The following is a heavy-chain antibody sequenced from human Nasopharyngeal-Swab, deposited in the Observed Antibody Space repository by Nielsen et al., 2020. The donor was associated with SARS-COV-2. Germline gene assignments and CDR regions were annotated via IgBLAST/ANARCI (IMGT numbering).Heavy chain of an antibody. CDR3: ARRVSGRPWFDS. V-gene: IGHV5-51*01. CDR1: GYSFTKYW. Sequence: GESLKISCKASGYSFTKYWIGWVRQMPGKGPEWMGIIYPGDSDTRYSPAFQGQATISADRSTTTAYLHWSSLQASDTAMYYCARRVSGRPWFDSWGQGTLVTVSS. CDR2: IYPGDSDT. D-gene: IGHD3-10*01. J-gene: IGHJ5*01.